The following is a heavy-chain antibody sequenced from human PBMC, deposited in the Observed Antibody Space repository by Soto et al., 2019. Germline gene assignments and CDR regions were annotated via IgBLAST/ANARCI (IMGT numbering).Heavy chain of an antibody. CDR1: GFTFSSYS. CDR3: ARGRNYGDSGRGY. Sequence: EVQLVESGGGLVKPAGSLRLSCAASGFTFSSYSMNWVRQAPGKGLEWVSSISSSSSYIYYADSVKGRFTISRDNAKNSLYLQMNSLRAEDTAVYYCARGRNYGDSGRGYWGQGTLVTVSS. J-gene: IGHJ4*02. CDR2: ISSSSSYI. D-gene: IGHD4-17*01. V-gene: IGHV3-21*01.